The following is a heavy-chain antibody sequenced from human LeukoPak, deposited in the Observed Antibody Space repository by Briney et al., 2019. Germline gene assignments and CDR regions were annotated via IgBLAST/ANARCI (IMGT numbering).Heavy chain of an antibody. CDR3: VRVRTGVTGSWYFDL. CDR2: ISNSGSYI. V-gene: IGHV3-21*01. J-gene: IGHJ2*01. D-gene: IGHD1-1*01. CDR1: GFSFSAYA. Sequence: PGGSLRLSCAASGFSFSAYAMKWVRQAPGKGLEWVSYISNSGSYIYYADSLKGRFVISRDNAQSSLFLQMNSLRADDTAVYYCVRVRTGVTGSWYFDLWGRGTLITVSS.